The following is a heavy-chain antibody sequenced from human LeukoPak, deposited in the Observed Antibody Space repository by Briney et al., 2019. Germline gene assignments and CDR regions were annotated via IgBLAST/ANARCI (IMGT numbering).Heavy chain of an antibody. CDR3: ARHTTYFQH. Sequence: SETLSLTCTVSGGSISSYYWSWIRQPPGKGLEWNGYIYYSGSTNYNPSLKSRVTISVDTSKNQFSLKLSSVTAADTAVYYCARHTTYFQHWGQGTLVTVSS. D-gene: IGHD1-14*01. J-gene: IGHJ1*01. CDR2: IYYSGST. V-gene: IGHV4-59*01. CDR1: GGSISSYY.